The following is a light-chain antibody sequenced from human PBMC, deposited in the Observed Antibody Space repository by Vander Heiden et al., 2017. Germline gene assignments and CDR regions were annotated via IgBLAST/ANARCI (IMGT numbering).Light chain of an antibody. CDR1: QSVLYSSINKNY. CDR3: QQYYSTPYT. Sequence: DTVMTQSPDSLAVTLGERATINCKSSQSVLYSSINKNYLAWYQQKPGQPPKLLIYWASTRESGVPDRFSGSGSGTDFTLTISSLQAEDVAVYYCQQYYSTPYTFGQGTKLEIK. V-gene: IGKV4-1*01. J-gene: IGKJ2*01. CDR2: WAS.